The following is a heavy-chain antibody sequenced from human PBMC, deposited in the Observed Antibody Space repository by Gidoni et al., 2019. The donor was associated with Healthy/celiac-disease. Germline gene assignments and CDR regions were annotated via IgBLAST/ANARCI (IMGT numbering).Heavy chain of an antibody. CDR1: GFTFSTYW. Sequence: EVQLVESGGGLVQHGGSLILSCAASGFTFSTYWMRWVRQAPGKGLEWGAKIKQDGSEKYYVDSVKGRFTISRDNAKNSLYLQMNSLSAEDTAVYYCARDAEYSSSWYSVNAFDIWGQGTMVTVSS. D-gene: IGHD6-13*01. CDR3: ARDAEYSSSWYSVNAFDI. V-gene: IGHV3-7*01. CDR2: IKQDGSEK. J-gene: IGHJ3*02.